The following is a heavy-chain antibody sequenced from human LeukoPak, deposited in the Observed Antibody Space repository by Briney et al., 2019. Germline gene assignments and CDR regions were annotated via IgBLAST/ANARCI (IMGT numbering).Heavy chain of an antibody. Sequence: GASVKVSCKASGGTFSSYTISWVRQAPGQGLEWMGRIIPILGIANYAQKFQGRVTITADKSTSTAYMELSSMRSEDTAVYYCATSGDCGGDCYGDYFQHWGQGTLVTVSS. D-gene: IGHD2-21*01. CDR2: IIPILGIA. J-gene: IGHJ1*01. CDR3: ATSGDCGGDCYGDYFQH. CDR1: GGTFSSYT. V-gene: IGHV1-69*02.